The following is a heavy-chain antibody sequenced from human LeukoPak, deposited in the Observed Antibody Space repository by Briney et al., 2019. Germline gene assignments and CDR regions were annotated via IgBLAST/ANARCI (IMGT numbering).Heavy chain of an antibody. Sequence: ASVKVSCKASGGTFSSYAISWVRQAPGQGLEWMGGIIPIFGTANYAQKFQGRVTITADKSTSTAYMELSSLRSEDTAVYYCAAPLAPGYYYYGMDVWGKGTTVTVSS. CDR3: AAPLAPGYYYYGMDV. CDR2: IIPIFGTA. CDR1: GGTFSSYA. V-gene: IGHV1-69*06. J-gene: IGHJ6*04.